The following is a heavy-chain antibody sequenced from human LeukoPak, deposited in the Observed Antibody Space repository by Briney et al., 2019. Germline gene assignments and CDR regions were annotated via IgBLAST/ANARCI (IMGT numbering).Heavy chain of an antibody. J-gene: IGHJ3*02. CDR3: ARDRAYCGGYCYWAFDI. D-gene: IGHD2-21*02. Sequence: GGSLRLSCAASGFTFSSYEMNWVRQAPGKGLEWVSYISSSGSTIYYADSVKGRFTISRDNAKNSLYLQMNSLRAEDTAVYYCARDRAYCGGYCYWAFDIWGQGTMVTVSS. CDR1: GFTFSSYE. CDR2: ISSSGSTI. V-gene: IGHV3-48*03.